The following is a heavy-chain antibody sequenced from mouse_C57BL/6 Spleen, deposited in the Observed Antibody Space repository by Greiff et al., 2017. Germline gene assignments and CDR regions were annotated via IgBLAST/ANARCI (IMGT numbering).Heavy chain of an antibody. Sequence: QVQLQQPGAELVKPGASVKLSCKASGYTFTSYWMQWVKQRPGQGLEWIGEIDPSDSYTNYNQKFKGKVTWTVDTSSSTAYMQLSSLTSEDSAVYYCARGGRYYFPCAYWGQGTLVTVSA. J-gene: IGHJ3*01. CDR2: IDPSDSYT. V-gene: IGHV1-50*01. D-gene: IGHD2-3*01. CDR1: GYTFTSYW. CDR3: ARGGRYYFPCAY.